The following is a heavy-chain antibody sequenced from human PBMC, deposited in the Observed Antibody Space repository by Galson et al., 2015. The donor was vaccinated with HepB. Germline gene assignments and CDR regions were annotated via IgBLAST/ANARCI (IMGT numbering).Heavy chain of an antibody. CDR1: GFTFSDYS. J-gene: IGHJ5*02. V-gene: IGHV3-21*01. D-gene: IGHD1-26*01. CDR2: ISSGSGYI. CDR3: VRGGRVGISRWFDP. Sequence: SLRLSCAASGFTFSDYSMNWVRQAPGKGLEWVSYISSGSGYIYYADSVKGRFTISRDNAKNSLYLQMNSLRAEDSAVYHCVRGGRVGISRWFDPWGQGTLVTVSS.